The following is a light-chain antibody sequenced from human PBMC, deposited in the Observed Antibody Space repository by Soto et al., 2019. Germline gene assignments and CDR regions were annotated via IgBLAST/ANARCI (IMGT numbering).Light chain of an antibody. CDR3: SSYASTTSVV. CDR2: GVF. CDR1: SSDIGYNF. V-gene: IGLV2-14*03. Sequence: QSALTQPASVSGSPGQSITISCTGTSSDIGYNFVSWYQQHPGKAPKLMIYGVFHRLSGVSPRFSGSKSGNTASLTISGLQAEDEADYYCSSYASTTSVVFGGGTKLTVL. J-gene: IGLJ3*02.